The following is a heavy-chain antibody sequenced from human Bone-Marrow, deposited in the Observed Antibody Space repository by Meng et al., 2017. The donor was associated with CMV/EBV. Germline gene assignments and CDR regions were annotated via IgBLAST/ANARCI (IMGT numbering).Heavy chain of an antibody. V-gene: IGHV3-74*01. CDR2: INSDGSST. J-gene: IGHJ4*03. CDR3: ARAFSYSFDY. D-gene: IGHD4-11*01. Sequence: GESLKISCAASGFTFSSYWMHWVRQAPGKGLVWVSRINSDGSSTSYADSVKGRFTISRDNAKNTLYLQMNSLRAEDTAVYYCARAFSYSFDYWGQGTTVTVSS. CDR1: GFTFSSYW.